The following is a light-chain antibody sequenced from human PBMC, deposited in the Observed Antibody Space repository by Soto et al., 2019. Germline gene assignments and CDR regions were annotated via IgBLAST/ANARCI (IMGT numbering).Light chain of an antibody. CDR2: AAS. CDR1: QSISSY. CDR3: QQYYSTPGT. J-gene: IGKJ1*01. Sequence: DIQMTQSPSSLSASVGDRVTITCRASQSISSYLNWYQQKPGKAPKLLIYAASSLQSGVPSRFSGSGSGTDFTLTISSLQAEDVAVYYCQQYYSTPGTFGQGTKVDIK. V-gene: IGKV1-39*01.